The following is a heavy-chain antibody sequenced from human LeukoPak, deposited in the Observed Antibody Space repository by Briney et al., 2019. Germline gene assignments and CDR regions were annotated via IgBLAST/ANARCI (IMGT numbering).Heavy chain of an antibody. Sequence: PSETLSLTCAVYGGSFSGYYWSWIRQPPGQGLEWIGEINHSGSTNYNPSLKSRVTISVDTSKNQFSLKLSSVTAADTAVYYCARSGSVLRYWGQGTLVTVSS. CDR2: INHSGST. CDR1: GGSFSGYY. D-gene: IGHD3-10*01. CDR3: ARSGSVLRY. V-gene: IGHV4-34*01. J-gene: IGHJ4*02.